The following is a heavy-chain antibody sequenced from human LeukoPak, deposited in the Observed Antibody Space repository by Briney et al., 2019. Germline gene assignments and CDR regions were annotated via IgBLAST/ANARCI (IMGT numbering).Heavy chain of an antibody. CDR2: IIPILGIA. J-gene: IGHJ4*02. V-gene: IGHV1-69*04. CDR3: ARGLDGDHVDY. D-gene: IGHD4-17*01. Sequence: ASVKVSCKASGYTFTSYAISWVRQAPGQGLEWMGRIIPILGIANYAQKFQGRVTITADKSTSTAYMELSSLRSEDTAVYYCARGLDGDHVDYWGQGTLVTVSS. CDR1: GYTFTSYA.